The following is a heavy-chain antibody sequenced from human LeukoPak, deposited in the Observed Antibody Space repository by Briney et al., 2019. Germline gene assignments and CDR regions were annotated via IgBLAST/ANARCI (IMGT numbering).Heavy chain of an antibody. Sequence: GESLKISCKGSGYSFTSYWIGWVRQLPGKGLEWMGIIYPGDSDSRYSPSFKGQVTISADKSINTAYLQWRSLKASDTAMYYCARVCSGGTCYSDYFYGMDVWGQGTTVTVSS. V-gene: IGHV5-51*01. CDR2: IYPGDSDS. CDR1: GYSFTSYW. D-gene: IGHD2-15*01. J-gene: IGHJ6*02. CDR3: ARVCSGGTCYSDYFYGMDV.